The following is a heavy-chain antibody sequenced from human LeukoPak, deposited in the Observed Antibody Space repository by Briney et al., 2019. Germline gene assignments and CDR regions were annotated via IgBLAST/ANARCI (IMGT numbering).Heavy chain of an antibody. V-gene: IGHV3-15*01. J-gene: IGHJ4*02. CDR1: GFTFSSYA. Sequence: GGSLRLSCAASGFTFSSYAMSWVRQAPGKGLEWVGRIKSKVDGETIDYAAPTKSRFTISRDDSKNTVYLQMNGLKTEDTAVYYCSTGGYFFDYWGQGTLVTVSS. CDR2: IKSKVDGETI. CDR3: STGGYFFDY.